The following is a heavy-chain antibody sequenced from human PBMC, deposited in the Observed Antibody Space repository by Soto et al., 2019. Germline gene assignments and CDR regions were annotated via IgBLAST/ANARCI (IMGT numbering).Heavy chain of an antibody. CDR2: IYYSGST. V-gene: IGHV4-59*01. CDR1: GGSISSYY. CDR3: ARDIAAGVAFDI. J-gene: IGHJ3*02. D-gene: IGHD6-25*01. Sequence: SETLSLTCTVSGGSISSYYWSWIRQPPGKGLEWIGYIYYSGSTNYNPSLKSRVTISVDTSKNQFSLKLSSVTAADTAVYYCARDIAAGVAFDIWGQGTMVT.